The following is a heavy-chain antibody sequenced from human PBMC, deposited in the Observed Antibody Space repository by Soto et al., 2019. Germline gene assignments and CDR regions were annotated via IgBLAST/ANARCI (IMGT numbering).Heavy chain of an antibody. CDR3: ARSTCGSGSSLWNYYYMDV. CDR1: GFTVSSNY. J-gene: IGHJ6*03. CDR2: IYSGGST. Sequence: PGGSLRLSCAASGFTVSSNYMSWVRQAPGKGLEWVSVIYSGGSTYYADSVKGRFTISRDNSKNTLYLQMNSLRAEDTAVYYCARSTCGSGSSLWNYYYMDVWGKGTTVTVSS. D-gene: IGHD3-10*01. V-gene: IGHV3-66*01.